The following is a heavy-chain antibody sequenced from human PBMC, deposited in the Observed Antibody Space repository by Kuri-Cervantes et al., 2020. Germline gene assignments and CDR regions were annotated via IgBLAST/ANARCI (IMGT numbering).Heavy chain of an antibody. Sequence: GESLKISCAASGFTFSSYGMHWVRQAPGKGLEWVALIWYDGSNKNYADSVKGRFTISRDNAKNSLYLQMNSLRAEDTAVYYCASRNSSSSSDRWGQGTLVTVSS. D-gene: IGHD6-6*01. V-gene: IGHV3-33*03. J-gene: IGHJ5*02. CDR1: GFTFSSYG. CDR2: IWYDGSNK. CDR3: ASRNSSSSSDR.